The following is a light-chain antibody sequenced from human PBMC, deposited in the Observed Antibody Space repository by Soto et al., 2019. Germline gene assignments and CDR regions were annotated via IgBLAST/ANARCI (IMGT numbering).Light chain of an antibody. V-gene: IGLV1-40*01. J-gene: IGLJ1*01. CDR1: SSNIGAGYD. CDR3: QSYDSSLSGWV. CDR2: GNS. Sequence: QSVLTQPPSVSGAPGQRVTISCTGSSSNIGAGYDVHWYQQLPGTAPKLLIYGNSNRPSGVPDRFSGSKSGTSASLAITGLQAADEADYYCQSYDSSLSGWVFGTGTKLTVL.